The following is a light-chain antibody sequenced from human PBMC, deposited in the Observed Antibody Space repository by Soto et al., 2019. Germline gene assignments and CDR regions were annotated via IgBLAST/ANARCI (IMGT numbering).Light chain of an antibody. V-gene: IGLV2-14*01. CDR2: EVS. Sequence: QSVLTQPASVSGSLGQSITISCTGTNSDVGAYNYVSWYQQQPGKAPKLMISEVSNRPSGVSNRFSGSKSGNTASLTISGLQAEDEADYYCCSFAGSNTYVSGTGTKVTVL. J-gene: IGLJ1*01. CDR1: NSDVGAYNY. CDR3: CSFAGSNTYV.